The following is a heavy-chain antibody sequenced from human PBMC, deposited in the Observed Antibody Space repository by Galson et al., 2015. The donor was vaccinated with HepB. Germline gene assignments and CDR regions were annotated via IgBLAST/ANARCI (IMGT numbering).Heavy chain of an antibody. CDR1: GYTFTSYS. CDR3: GRGGYGGYALGY. V-gene: IGHV1-18*04. D-gene: IGHD5-12*01. J-gene: IGHJ4*02. CDR2: ISAYSGHT. Sequence: SVKVSCKASGYTFTSYSISWVRQAPGQGPEWMAWISAYSGHTNYAQKFQGRVTVTTDTSTSTVYMELRSLRADDTAVYYCGRGGYGGYALGYWGQGTLVTVSS.